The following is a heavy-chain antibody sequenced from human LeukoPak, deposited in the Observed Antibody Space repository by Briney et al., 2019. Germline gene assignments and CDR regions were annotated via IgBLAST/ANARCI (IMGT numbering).Heavy chain of an antibody. V-gene: IGHV3-30-3*01. Sequence: GGSLRLSCAASGFTFSSYTMHWVRQTPDKGLEWVALMSYDGNTEYYADSVKGRFTISRDNAKNTLYLQMNSLRVEDTAVYYCARELPFDYWGQGALVTVSS. J-gene: IGHJ4*02. CDR1: GFTFSSYT. CDR3: ARELPFDY. CDR2: MSYDGNTE.